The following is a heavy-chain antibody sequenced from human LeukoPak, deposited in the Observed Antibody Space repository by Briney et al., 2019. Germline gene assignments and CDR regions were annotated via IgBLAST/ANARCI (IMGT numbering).Heavy chain of an antibody. D-gene: IGHD3-22*01. V-gene: IGHV3-23*01. Sequence: GGSLRLSCAASGFTFSIYAMSWVRQAPGKGLQWVSGISGSGETAYYADSVKGRFTIFRDNSKNTLHLQMNSLRAEDTAVYYCAKDYDSSGYYILDYWGQGTLVTVSS. CDR3: AKDYDSSGYYILDY. CDR1: GFTFSIYA. CDR2: ISGSGETA. J-gene: IGHJ4*02.